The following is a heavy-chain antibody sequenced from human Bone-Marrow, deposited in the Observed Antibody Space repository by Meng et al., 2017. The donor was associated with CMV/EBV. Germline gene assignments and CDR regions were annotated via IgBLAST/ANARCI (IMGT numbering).Heavy chain of an antibody. CDR3: SRDLRSRFIVGPRADGGHGMDV. V-gene: IGHV3-30*02. D-gene: IGHD1-26*01. CDR1: GFTFSSYW. Sequence: GESLKISCAASGFTFSSYWMSWVRQAPGKGVELVAFIRYDGSNKYYADSVEGRFTISRDISKNTLYLQMNSLRVEDTAVYYCSRDLRSRFIVGPRADGGHGMDVWGQGTTVTVSS. J-gene: IGHJ6*02. CDR2: IRYDGSNK.